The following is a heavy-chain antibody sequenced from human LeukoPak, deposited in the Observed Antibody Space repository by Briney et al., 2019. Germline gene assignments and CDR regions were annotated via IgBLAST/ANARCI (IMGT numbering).Heavy chain of an antibody. CDR2: INHSGST. CDR3: ARVAVVVAADY. J-gene: IGHJ4*02. Sequence: SETLSLTCAVYGGSFSGYYWSWIRQPPGKGLEWSGEINHSGSTNYNPSLKSRVTISVDTSNNQFSLKLSSVTAADTAVYYCARVAVVVAADYWGQGTLVTVSS. CDR1: GGSFSGYY. V-gene: IGHV4-34*01. D-gene: IGHD2-15*01.